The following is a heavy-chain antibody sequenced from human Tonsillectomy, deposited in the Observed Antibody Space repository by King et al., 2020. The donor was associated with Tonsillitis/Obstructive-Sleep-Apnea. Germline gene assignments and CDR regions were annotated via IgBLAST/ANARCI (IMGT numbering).Heavy chain of an antibody. D-gene: IGHD3-16*02. V-gene: IGHV5-10-1*03. CDR3: AKTGDYLWGSYRPAAYYGLDV. Sequence: MQLVQSGAEVKKPGESLRISCTGSGYSFTSYWINWVRQMPGKGLEWMGRIDPSDSYTDYSPSFQGHVTISADKSISTAYLQWSRLKASDTAMYYCAKTGDYLWGSYRPAAYYGLDVWGRGTTVTVSS. CDR1: GYSFTSYW. J-gene: IGHJ6*02. CDR2: IDPSDSYT.